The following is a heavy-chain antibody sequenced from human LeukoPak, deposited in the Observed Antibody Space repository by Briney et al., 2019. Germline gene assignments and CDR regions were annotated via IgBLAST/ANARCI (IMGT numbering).Heavy chain of an antibody. CDR3: ARDTAMDTSSDY. Sequence: ASVKVSCKASGYTFTGYYMHWVRQAPGQGLEWMGWISAYNGNTNYAQKLQGRVTMTTDTSTSTAYMELRSLRSDDTAVYYCARDTAMDTSSDYWGQGTLVTVSS. CDR2: ISAYNGNT. D-gene: IGHD5-18*01. J-gene: IGHJ4*02. V-gene: IGHV1-18*04. CDR1: GYTFTGYY.